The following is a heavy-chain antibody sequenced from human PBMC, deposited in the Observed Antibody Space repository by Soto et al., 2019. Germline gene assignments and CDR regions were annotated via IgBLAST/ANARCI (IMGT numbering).Heavy chain of an antibody. CDR2: IYHTGDT. D-gene: IGHD3-10*01. J-gene: IGHJ6*02. V-gene: IGHV4-59*08. CDR1: SGPSRSHN. Sequence: QVQLQQSGPGLVKPSETLSLTCTVSSGPSRSHNWGWIRQPPGGGLEWIGYIYHTGDTSYNPSLSSRFTLSADTSTSHISLPLRSVTAADTAVYYCVRQGIGDLHGLVDVWGQGTRVSVSS. CDR3: VRQGIGDLHGLVDV.